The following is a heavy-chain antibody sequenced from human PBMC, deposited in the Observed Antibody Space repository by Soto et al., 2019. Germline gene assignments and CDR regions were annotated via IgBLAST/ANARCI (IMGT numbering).Heavy chain of an antibody. J-gene: IGHJ4*02. V-gene: IGHV4-39*01. Sequence: SETVSLTFTVSVDYLGSRSSYWDWIRQSPGGGLVWIGHVYSTGATYYNPSLKSRVTMSIDTSKNQFSLNVTSVTAADTAVYYYDNTGPPPVGGQGTLVTVSS. CDR1: VDYLGSRSSY. D-gene: IGHD2-8*02. CDR2: VYSTGAT. CDR3: DNTGPPPV.